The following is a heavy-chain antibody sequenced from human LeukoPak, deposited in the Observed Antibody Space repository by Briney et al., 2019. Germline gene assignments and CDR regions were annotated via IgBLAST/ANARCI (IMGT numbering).Heavy chain of an antibody. CDR2: ISYDGSNK. V-gene: IGHV3-30*19. J-gene: IGHJ4*02. Sequence: PGGSLRLSCAASGFTFRTYGMHWVRQAPGKGLEWVAVISYDGSNKYYADSVKGRFTISRDNSKNTLYLQMNSLRAEDTAVYYCARPRYSGSYYPFDYWGQGTLVTVSS. CDR3: ARPRYSGSYYPFDY. CDR1: GFTFRTYG. D-gene: IGHD1-26*01.